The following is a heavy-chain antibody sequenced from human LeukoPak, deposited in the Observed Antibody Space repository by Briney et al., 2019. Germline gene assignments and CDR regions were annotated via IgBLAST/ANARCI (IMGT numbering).Heavy chain of an antibody. J-gene: IGHJ4*02. CDR2: IYYAET. D-gene: IGHD7-27*01. V-gene: IGHV4-59*01. CDR1: GGSISTYY. CDR3: ATRKLGNDY. Sequence: SETLSLTCTVSGGSISTYYWSWIRQSPGKGLEWIGYIYYAETSYNPSLKSRVTISADTSKNQFSLKLYSVTAADTAVYYCATRKLGNDYWGQGTLVTVSS.